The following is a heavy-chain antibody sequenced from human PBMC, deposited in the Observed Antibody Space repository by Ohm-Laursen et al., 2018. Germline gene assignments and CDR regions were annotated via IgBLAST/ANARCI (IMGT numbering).Heavy chain of an antibody. J-gene: IGHJ4*02. CDR2: IKQDGSEK. Sequence: LRLSCTASGFTFSSYWMSWVRQAPGKGLEWVANIKQDGSEKYYVDSVKGRFTISRDNGKNSLYLQMNSLRAEDTAVYYCVKDAGGTYDYWGQGTLVTVSS. CDR1: GFTFSSYW. V-gene: IGHV3-7*01. CDR3: VKDAGGTYDY.